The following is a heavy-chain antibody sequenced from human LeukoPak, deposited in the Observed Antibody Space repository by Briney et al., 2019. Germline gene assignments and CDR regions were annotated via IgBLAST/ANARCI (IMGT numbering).Heavy chain of an antibody. CDR3: ARVGSGYYTYWFDP. J-gene: IGHJ5*02. Sequence: SETLSLTCAVYGGSFSGYYWSWIRQPPGKGLEWIGYIYYSGSTNYNPSLKSRVTISVDTSKNQFSLKLSSVTAADTAVYYCARVGSGYYTYWFDPWGQGTLVTVSS. CDR1: GGSFSGYY. D-gene: IGHD3-3*01. CDR2: IYYSGST. V-gene: IGHV4-59*01.